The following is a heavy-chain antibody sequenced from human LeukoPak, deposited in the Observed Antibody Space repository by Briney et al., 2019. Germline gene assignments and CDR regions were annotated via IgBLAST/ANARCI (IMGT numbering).Heavy chain of an antibody. D-gene: IGHD3-3*01. CDR1: GGTFSSYA. V-gene: IGHV1-69*13. Sequence: ASVRVSCKASGGTFSSYAISWVRQAPGQGLEWMGGIIPIFGTANYAQKFQGRVTITADESTSTAYMELSSLRSEDTAVYYCARGGYDFWSGSLYYYYYMDVWGKGTTVTVSS. J-gene: IGHJ6*03. CDR3: ARGGYDFWSGSLYYYYYMDV. CDR2: IIPIFGTA.